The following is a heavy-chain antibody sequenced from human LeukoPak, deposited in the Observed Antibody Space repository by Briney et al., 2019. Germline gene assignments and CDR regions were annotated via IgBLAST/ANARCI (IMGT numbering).Heavy chain of an antibody. CDR3: ARGSIAARPHPFDY. J-gene: IGHJ4*02. CDR2: IGSSSTI. Sequence: GGSLRLSCAASGFTFSSYSMNWVRQAPGKGLEWVSYIGSSSTIYYADSVKGRFTISRDNAKNSLYLQMNSLRAEDTAVYYCARGSIAARPHPFDYWGQGTLVTVSS. D-gene: IGHD6-6*01. CDR1: GFTFSSYS. V-gene: IGHV3-48*01.